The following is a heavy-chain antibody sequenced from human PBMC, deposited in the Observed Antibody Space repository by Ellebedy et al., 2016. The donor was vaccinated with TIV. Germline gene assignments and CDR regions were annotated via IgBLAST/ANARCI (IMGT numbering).Heavy chain of an antibody. V-gene: IGHV2-26*01. CDR2: IFSNDEK. CDR3: AWMARRLRFLEWFRDDNYGMDV. CDR1: GFSLSNARMG. Sequence: SGPTLVKPPETLTLTCTVSGFSLSNARMGVSWIRQPPGKALEWLAPIFSNDEKSYSTSLKSRLTISKDTSKSQVVLTMTNMDPVDTATYYCAWMARRLRFLEWFRDDNYGMDVWGQGTTVTVSS. D-gene: IGHD3-3*01. J-gene: IGHJ6*02.